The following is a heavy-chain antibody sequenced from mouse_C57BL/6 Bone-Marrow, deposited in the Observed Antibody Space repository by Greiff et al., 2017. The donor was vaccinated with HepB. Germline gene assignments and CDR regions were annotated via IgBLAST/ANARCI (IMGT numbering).Heavy chain of an antibody. V-gene: IGHV5-17*01. D-gene: IGHD2-4*01. CDR1: GFTFSDYG. CDR2: ISSGSSTI. CDR3: ARGIYYDYDAAWFAY. Sequence: EVMLVESGGGLVKPGGSLKLSCAASGFTFSDYGMHWVRQAPEKGLEWVAYISSGSSTIYYADTVKGRFTISRDNAKNTLFLQMTRLRSEDTAMYYCARGIYYDYDAAWFAYWGQGTLVTVSA. J-gene: IGHJ3*01.